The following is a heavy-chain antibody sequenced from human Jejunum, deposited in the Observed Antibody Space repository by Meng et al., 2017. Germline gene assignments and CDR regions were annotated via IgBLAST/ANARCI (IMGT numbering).Heavy chain of an antibody. J-gene: IGHJ4*02. CDR2: ISVSGTT. CDR3: MKEPYGGIYSLDYYFYFDY. CDR1: GFTFSNFA. V-gene: IGHV3-23*01. Sequence: GESLKISCAASGFTFSNFAMSWVRQAPGKGLEWVSVISVSGTTHYSDSVEGRFTIFRDNAKNTLSLKMNGLRAEDTAVYYCMKEPYGGIYSLDYYFYFDYWGQGTRVTGSS. D-gene: IGHD1-26*01.